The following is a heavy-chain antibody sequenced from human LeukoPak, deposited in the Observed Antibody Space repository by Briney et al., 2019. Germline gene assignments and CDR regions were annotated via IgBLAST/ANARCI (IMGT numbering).Heavy chain of an antibody. CDR1: GGSISSGGHY. V-gene: IGHV4-31*03. CDR2: IYYSGST. CDR3: AREKAGILRT. Sequence: NPSETLSLTCTVSGGSISSGGHYWSWIRQHPGKGLEWIGYIYYSGSTYYNPSLKSRGTISVDTSKNQFSLKLSSVTAADTAVYYCAREKAGILRTWGQGTLVTVSS. D-gene: IGHD3-10*01. J-gene: IGHJ5*02.